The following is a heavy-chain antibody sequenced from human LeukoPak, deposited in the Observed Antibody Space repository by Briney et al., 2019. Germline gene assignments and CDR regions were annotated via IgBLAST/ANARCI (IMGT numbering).Heavy chain of an antibody. D-gene: IGHD3-3*01. Sequence: ATVKVSCKASGYTFTSYGISWVRRAPGQGLEWMGWVSAYNGNTNYAQKLQGRVTMTTDTSTSTAYMELRSLRSDDTAVYYCARGYDFWSGYYSNWFDPWGQGTLVTVSS. CDR1: GYTFTSYG. V-gene: IGHV1-18*01. CDR2: VSAYNGNT. CDR3: ARGYDFWSGYYSNWFDP. J-gene: IGHJ5*02.